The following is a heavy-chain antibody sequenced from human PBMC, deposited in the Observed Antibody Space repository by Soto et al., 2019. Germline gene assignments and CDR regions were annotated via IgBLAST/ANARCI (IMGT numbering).Heavy chain of an antibody. CDR3: AKGPYYYGSGSYPTPN. CDR1: GFTFSSYA. J-gene: IGHJ4*02. Sequence: PGGSLRLSCAASGFTFSSYAMSWVRQAPGKGLEWVSAISGSGGSTYYADSVKGRFTISRDNSKNTLYLQMNSLRAEDTAVYYCAKGPYYYGSGSYPTPNWGQGTLVTV. CDR2: ISGSGGST. D-gene: IGHD3-10*01. V-gene: IGHV3-23*01.